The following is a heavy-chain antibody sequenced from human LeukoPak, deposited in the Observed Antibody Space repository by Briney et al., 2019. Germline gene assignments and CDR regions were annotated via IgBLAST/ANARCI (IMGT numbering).Heavy chain of an antibody. CDR3: QTGETFDM. CDR2: ISYDGTNK. Sequence: SGAASGFTFSSFAWHWVGQAPGKGLEWVAVISYDGTNKYYAGSVKGRFTISRDNSKNTLYLQMNSLRAEDTAVYYGQTGETFDMWGQG. CDR1: GFTFSSFA. J-gene: IGHJ3*02. D-gene: IGHD3-10*01. V-gene: IGHV3-30-3*01.